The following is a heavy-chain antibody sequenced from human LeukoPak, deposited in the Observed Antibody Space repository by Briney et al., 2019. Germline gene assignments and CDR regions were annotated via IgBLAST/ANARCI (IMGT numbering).Heavy chain of an antibody. D-gene: IGHD3-22*01. CDR3: TRDYYDGSGYWVDY. CDR1: GFTFSNAW. CDR2: SRNKVNSYTT. V-gene: IGHV3-72*01. Sequence: GSLRLSCAASGFTFSNAWMTWVRQAPGKGLEWVGRSRNKVNSYTTEYVASVKGRFTISRDDSKNSLYLQMNSLKTEDTAVYYCTRDYYDGSGYWVDYWGQGTLVTVSS. J-gene: IGHJ4*02.